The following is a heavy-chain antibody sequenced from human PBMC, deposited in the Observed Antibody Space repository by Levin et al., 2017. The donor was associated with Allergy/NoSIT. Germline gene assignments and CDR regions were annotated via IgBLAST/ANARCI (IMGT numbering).Heavy chain of an antibody. CDR2: IHYTGYT. CDR1: GGSISSYY. CDR3: ARSAHVTVIPAAIFAFDP. J-gene: IGHJ5*02. D-gene: IGHD2-2*01. Sequence: LSQTLSLPCTVSGGSISSYYWSWIRQSPGKRPEWIGYIHYTGYTNYSPSLKSRVTISLDTSKNQFSLKLTSVTAADTAVYSCARSAHVTVIPAAIFAFDPWGQGILVTVSS. V-gene: IGHV4-59*08.